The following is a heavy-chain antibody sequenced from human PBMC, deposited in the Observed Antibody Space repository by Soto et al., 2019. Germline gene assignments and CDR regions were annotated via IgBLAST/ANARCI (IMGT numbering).Heavy chain of an antibody. Sequence: PSETLSLTCTVSGGSISSSSYYWGWIRQPPGKGLEWIGRIYHSGSTNYNPSLKSRVTISVDTSKNQFSLKLSSVTAADTAVYYCARGTSPAPLGYYMDVWGKGTTVTVSS. CDR3: ARGTSPAPLGYYMDV. D-gene: IGHD2-2*01. V-gene: IGHV4-39*07. CDR2: IYHSGST. J-gene: IGHJ6*03. CDR1: GGSISSSSYY.